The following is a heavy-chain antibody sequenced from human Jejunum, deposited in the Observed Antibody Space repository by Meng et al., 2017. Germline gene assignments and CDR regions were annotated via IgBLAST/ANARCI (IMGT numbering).Heavy chain of an antibody. D-gene: IGHD1-1*01. J-gene: IGHJ2*01. V-gene: IGHV4-31*01. CDR1: GASMSSGNYY. CDR2: IYYSGST. Sequence: QIHLQEPGPGLVKPSQTLSLTCTVSGASMSSGNYYWTWIRQHPGKGLEWIGYIYYSGSTYYNPSLQSLVTISIDMSENQFSLKLTSVTAADTAVYYCARVNWTSSYWYFDLWGRGTLVTVSS. CDR3: ARVNWTSSYWYFDL.